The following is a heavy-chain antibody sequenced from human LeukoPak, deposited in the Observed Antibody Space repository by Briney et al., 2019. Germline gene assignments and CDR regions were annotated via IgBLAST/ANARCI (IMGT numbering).Heavy chain of an antibody. CDR2: IYPRDGST. CDR3: ARDQEGFDY. J-gene: IGHJ4*02. V-gene: IGHV1-46*01. Sequence: VASVEVSCKASGYSFTSNYIHWVRQAPGQGLEWMGMIYPRDGSTSYAQKFQGRVTVTRDTSTSTVHMELSGLRSEDTAVYYCARDQEGFDYWGQGTLATVSS. CDR1: GYSFTSNY.